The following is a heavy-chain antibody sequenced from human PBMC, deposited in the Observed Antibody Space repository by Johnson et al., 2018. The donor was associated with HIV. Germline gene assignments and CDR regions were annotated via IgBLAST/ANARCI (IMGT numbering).Heavy chain of an antibody. D-gene: IGHD6-19*01. CDR2: MGTAGDT. J-gene: IGHJ3*02. CDR1: GFTFSNYD. V-gene: IGHV3-13*01. Sequence: VQSVESGGDWVQRGGSLKLSCAASGFTFSNYDIHWVRQATGKGLEWVSTMGTAGDTYSAGSVKGRFTVSRENAKNSLYLQMNSLRAEDTALYYCASGPQWLGDFDIWGQGTMVTVSS. CDR3: ASGPQWLGDFDI.